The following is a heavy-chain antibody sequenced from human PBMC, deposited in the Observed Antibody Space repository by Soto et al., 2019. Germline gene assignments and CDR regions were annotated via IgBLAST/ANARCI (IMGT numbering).Heavy chain of an antibody. CDR1: GYTFTSYG. V-gene: IGHV1-18*04. Sequence: ASVKVSCKASGYTFTSYGISWVRQAPGQGLEWMGWISAYNGNTNYALKLQGRVTMTTDTSTSTAYMELRSLRSDDTAVYYCARSRAAAGHFDYWGQGTLVTVSS. CDR2: ISAYNGNT. J-gene: IGHJ4*02. CDR3: ARSRAAAGHFDY. D-gene: IGHD6-13*01.